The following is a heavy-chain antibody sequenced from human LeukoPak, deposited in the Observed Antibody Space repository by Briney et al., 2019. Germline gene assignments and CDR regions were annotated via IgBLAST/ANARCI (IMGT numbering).Heavy chain of an antibody. CDR2: INPNSGGT. CDR1: GYTFTDYL. D-gene: IGHD3-22*01. J-gene: IGHJ5*01. CDR3: ARDREFCDSNCYSGWFAS. Sequence: GASVRVSCKASGYTFTDYLIRWVRQAPGQGPEWMGRINPNSGGTRYAQKFQGRVIMTRDTSITTLYMELSSLRSDDTAVYYCARDREFCDSNCYSGWFASWGQGTLVTVSS. V-gene: IGHV1-2*06.